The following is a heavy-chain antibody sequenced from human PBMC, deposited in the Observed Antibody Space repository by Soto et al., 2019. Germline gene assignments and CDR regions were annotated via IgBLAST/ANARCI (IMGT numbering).Heavy chain of an antibody. CDR2: INHSGST. J-gene: IGHJ4*02. V-gene: IGHV4-34*01. D-gene: IGHD3-10*01. Sequence: KASETLSLTCAVYGGSFSGYYWSWIRQPPGKGLEWIGEINHSGSTNYNPSLKSRVTISVDTSKNQFSLKLSSVTAADTAVYYCARVRFGELLYYFDYWGKGTLVTVSS. CDR3: ARVRFGELLYYFDY. CDR1: GGSFSGYY.